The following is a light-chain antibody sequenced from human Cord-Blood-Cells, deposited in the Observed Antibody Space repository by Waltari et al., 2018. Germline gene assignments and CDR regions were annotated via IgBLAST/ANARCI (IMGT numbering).Light chain of an antibody. CDR2: DVS. CDR3: CSYAGSYTFDV. Sequence: QSALTQPRPVSGPPGQSVTISCTGTSIDVGGYNYASWYQQHPGNAPKLMIYDVSKRPSGVPDRFSGSKSGNTASLTISGLQAEDEADYYCCSYAGSYTFDVFGTGTKVTVL. CDR1: SIDVGGYNY. J-gene: IGLJ1*01. V-gene: IGLV2-11*01.